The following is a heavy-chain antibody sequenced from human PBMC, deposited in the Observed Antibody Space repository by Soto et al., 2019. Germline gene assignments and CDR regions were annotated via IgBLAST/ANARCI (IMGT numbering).Heavy chain of an antibody. Sequence: GGSLRLSCAASGFTFSSYGMHWVRQAPGKGLEWVAVISYDGSNKYYADSVKGRFTISRDNSKNTLYLQMNSLRAEDTAVYYCATGGPWGGPGAGAFDSSGQGTSVTVAS. CDR2: ISYDGSNK. J-gene: IGHJ3*02. D-gene: IGHD7-27*01. CDR3: ATGGPWGGPGAGAFDS. CDR1: GFTFSSYG. V-gene: IGHV3-30*03.